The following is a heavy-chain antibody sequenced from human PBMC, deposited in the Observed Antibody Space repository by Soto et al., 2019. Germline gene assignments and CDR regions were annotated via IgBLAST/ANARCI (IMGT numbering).Heavy chain of an antibody. J-gene: IGHJ4*02. Sequence: QITLKESGPTLVKPTQTLTLTCTFSGFSLSTSGVGVGWIRQPPGKALEWLALIYWDDDKRYSPSLKSRLTITKDTFKNQVVLTMTNMDPVDTATYYCAHRLGGIGVAGTFDYWGQGTLVTVSS. D-gene: IGHD6-19*01. CDR3: AHRLGGIGVAGTFDY. CDR2: IYWDDDK. V-gene: IGHV2-5*02. CDR1: GFSLSTSGVG.